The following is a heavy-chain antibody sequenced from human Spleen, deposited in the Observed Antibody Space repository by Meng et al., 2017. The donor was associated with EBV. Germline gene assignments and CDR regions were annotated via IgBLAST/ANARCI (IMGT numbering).Heavy chain of an antibody. CDR1: GGSISSDNW. D-gene: IGHD3-10*01. V-gene: IGHV4-4*02. CDR2: IHHGGST. J-gene: IGHJ5*02. CDR3: SIIIYGSGLNSWFDP. Sequence: AQVKESGPGLVKSAGTLSLTCGVSGGSISSDNWWTWVRQPPGKGLEWVGEIHHGGSTNYNPSLKSRVTISLDKSKNQFSLRLTSVTAADTAVYYCSIIIYGSGLNSWFDPWGQGTLVTVSS.